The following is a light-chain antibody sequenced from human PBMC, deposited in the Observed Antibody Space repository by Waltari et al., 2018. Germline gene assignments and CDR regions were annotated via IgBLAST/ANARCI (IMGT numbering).Light chain of an antibody. CDR3: QEYDSLPVT. J-gene: IGKJ4*01. V-gene: IGKV1-5*03. Sequence: DIQLTQSPSTLSASVGERVTITCRASQSVKNNLAWYQQKAGKAPKVVIHKASRLEGGVPSRFSGSGYGTEFTLTISSLQPDDFATYYCQEYDSLPVTFGGGTKVEIK. CDR2: KAS. CDR1: QSVKNN.